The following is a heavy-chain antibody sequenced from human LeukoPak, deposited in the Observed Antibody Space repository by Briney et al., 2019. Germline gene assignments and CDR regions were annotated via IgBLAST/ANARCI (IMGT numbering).Heavy chain of an antibody. CDR1: GDSVSSYY. J-gene: IGHJ6*03. D-gene: IGHD2-21*01. V-gene: IGHV4-59*02. Sequence: PSETLSLTCNVSGDSVSSYYWNWIRQPPGKGLEWIAYIHYSGSTNYNPSLRSRVTLSVDTSRNQFSLKLSFVTAADTAVYYCATDGGCGGDCYSPYYYYYYMDVWGKGTTVTVSS. CDR2: IHYSGST. CDR3: ATDGGCGGDCYSPYYYYYYMDV.